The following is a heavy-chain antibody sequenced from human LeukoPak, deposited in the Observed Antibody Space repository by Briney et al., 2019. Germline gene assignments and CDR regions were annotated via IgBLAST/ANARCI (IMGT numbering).Heavy chain of an antibody. CDR2: IYYSGST. D-gene: IGHD2-21*01. V-gene: IGHV4-59*08. Sequence: SQTLSLTRTVSGGSISSYYWSWIRQPPGKGLEWIGYIYYSGSTNYNPSLKSRVTISVDTSKNQFSLKLSSVTAADTAVYYCGRRDDFFDYWGQGTLVTVSS. J-gene: IGHJ4*02. CDR1: GGSISSYY. CDR3: GRRDDFFDY.